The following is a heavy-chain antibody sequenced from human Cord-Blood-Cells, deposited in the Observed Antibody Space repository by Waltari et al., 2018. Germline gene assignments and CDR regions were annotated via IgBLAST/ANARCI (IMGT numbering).Heavy chain of an antibody. CDR2: IRYDGSNK. CDR1: GFTFSSSG. CDR3: AKVHGYSSGWYYFDY. Sequence: QVQLVESGGGVVQPGGSLRLSCAASGFTFSSSGLHWVSQAPGKGLEWVAFIRYDGSNKYYADSVKGRFTISRDNSKNTLYLQMNSLRAEDTAVYYCAKVHGYSSGWYYFDYWGQGTLVTVSS. D-gene: IGHD6-19*01. J-gene: IGHJ4*02. V-gene: IGHV3-30*02.